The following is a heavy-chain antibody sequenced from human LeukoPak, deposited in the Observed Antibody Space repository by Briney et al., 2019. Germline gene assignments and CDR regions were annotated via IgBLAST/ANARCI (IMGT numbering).Heavy chain of an antibody. CDR2: INHSGST. CDR1: GGSFSGYY. J-gene: IGHJ5*02. V-gene: IGHV4-34*01. Sequence: SETLSLTCAVYGGSFSGYYWSWIRQPPGKGLEWIGEINHSGSTNYNPSLKSRVTISVDTSKNQFSLKLSSVTAADTAVYYCARRGGYCSSTSCYDPPQNNWFDPWGQGTLVTVSS. CDR3: ARRGGYCSSTSCYDPPQNNWFDP. D-gene: IGHD2-2*01.